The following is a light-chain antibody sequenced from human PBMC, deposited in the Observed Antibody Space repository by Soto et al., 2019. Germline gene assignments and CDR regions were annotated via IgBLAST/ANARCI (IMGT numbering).Light chain of an antibody. CDR1: SSDVGGYNY. J-gene: IGLJ1*01. CDR3: SSYAGSNNLGV. V-gene: IGLV2-8*01. Sequence: QSVLTQPPSASGSPGQSVTISCTGTSSDVGGYNYVSWYQQHPGKAPKLMIYEVIKRPSGVPDRFSGSKSGNTASLTVSGLQAEDEADYYCSSYAGSNNLGVFGTGTKLTVL. CDR2: EVI.